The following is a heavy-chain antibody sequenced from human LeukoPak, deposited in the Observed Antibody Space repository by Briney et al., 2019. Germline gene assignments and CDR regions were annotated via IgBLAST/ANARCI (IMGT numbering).Heavy chain of an antibody. D-gene: IGHD6-13*01. Sequence: GGSLRLSCAASGFTFSTYGMHWVRQAPGKGLEWVAVISSDGSNKYYADSVKGRVTISRDNSKNTLYLKMNSLRVEDTAVYYCTYGSSWTYDFDYWGQGTLVTVSS. CDR1: GFTFSTYG. CDR3: TYGSSWTYDFDY. CDR2: ISSDGSNK. J-gene: IGHJ4*02. V-gene: IGHV3-30*03.